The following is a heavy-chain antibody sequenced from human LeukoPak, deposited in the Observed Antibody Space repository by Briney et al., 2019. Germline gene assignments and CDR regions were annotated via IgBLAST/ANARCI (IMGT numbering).Heavy chain of an antibody. J-gene: IGHJ4*02. D-gene: IGHD3-22*01. CDR3: ARGGLYYYDSSGYSSSDFDY. CDR2: IIPIFGTA. CDR1: GGTFSSYA. V-gene: IGHV1-69*13. Sequence: SVKVSCKDSGGTFSSYAISWVRQAPGQGLEWMGGIIPIFGTANYAQKFQGRVTITADESTSTAYMELSSLRSEDTAVYYCARGGLYYYDSSGYSSSDFDYWGQGTLVTVSS.